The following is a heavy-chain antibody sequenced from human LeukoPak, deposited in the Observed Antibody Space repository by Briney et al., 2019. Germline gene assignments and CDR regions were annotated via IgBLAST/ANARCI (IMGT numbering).Heavy chain of an antibody. D-gene: IGHD3-9*01. J-gene: IGHJ3*02. CDR3: ARDGLDYDILTGYANAFDI. Sequence: GGSLRLSCAASGFTFSSYEMNWVRQAPGKGLEWVSYISSSGSTIYYADSVKGRFTISRDNAKNSLYLQMNSLRAEDTAVYYCARDGLDYDILTGYANAFDIWGQGTMVTVSS. CDR1: GFTFSSYE. CDR2: ISSSGSTI. V-gene: IGHV3-48*03.